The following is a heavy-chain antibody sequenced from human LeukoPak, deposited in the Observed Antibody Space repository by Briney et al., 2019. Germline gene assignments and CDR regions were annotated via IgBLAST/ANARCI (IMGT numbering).Heavy chain of an antibody. Sequence: SETLSLTCAVSGGSISSGGYSWSWIRQPPGKGLEWIGYIYHTGSTNYNPSLQSRVTISVDRSQNQFSLKLNSVTAADTAVYYCARAGDLIVVTMGAFDIWGRGTMVTVSS. J-gene: IGHJ3*02. CDR2: IYHTGST. V-gene: IGHV4-30-2*01. CDR1: GGSISSGGYS. D-gene: IGHD2-15*01. CDR3: ARAGDLIVVTMGAFDI.